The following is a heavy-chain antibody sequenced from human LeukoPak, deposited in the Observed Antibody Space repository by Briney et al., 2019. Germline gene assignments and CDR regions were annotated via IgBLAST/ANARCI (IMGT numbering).Heavy chain of an antibody. D-gene: IGHD2-21*02. J-gene: IGHJ6*02. CDR1: GFTFSSYA. CDR3: ARVYCGGDCYSPNYYYYYGMDV. Sequence: GGSLRLSCAASGFTFSSYAMSWVRQAPGKGLEWVAAISGSGGSTYYADSGKGRFTISRVNSKNTLYLQMNTLRAEDTAVYYCARVYCGGDCYSPNYYYYYGMDVWGQGTTVTVSS. CDR2: ISGSGGST. V-gene: IGHV3-23*01.